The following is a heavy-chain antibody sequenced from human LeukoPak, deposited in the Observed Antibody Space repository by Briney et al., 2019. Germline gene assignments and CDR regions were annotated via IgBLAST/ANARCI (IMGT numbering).Heavy chain of an antibody. J-gene: IGHJ3*02. CDR3: ARGDVDPYVFDI. D-gene: IGHD3-10*02. CDR2: IYYSGST. V-gene: IGHV4-38-2*02. Sequence: SETLSLTCTVSGYSISSGYYWGWIRQPPGKGLEWIGSIYYSGSTYYNPSLKSRVTISVDTSKNQFSLTVNSVIAADTAVYYCARGDVDPYVFDIWGQGTMVTVSS. CDR1: GYSISSGYY.